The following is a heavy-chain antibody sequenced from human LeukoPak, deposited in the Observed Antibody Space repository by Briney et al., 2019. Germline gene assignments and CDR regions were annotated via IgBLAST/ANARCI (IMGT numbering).Heavy chain of an antibody. J-gene: IGHJ4*02. CDR2: ISSSTGNT. CDR1: GYNFNTYG. CDR3: VRLPLGYCSSTSCLD. V-gene: IGHV1-18*01. Sequence: ASVKVSCKASGYNFNTYGISWVRQAPGQGLEWMGWISSSTGNTRYAQKLQDRVTMTTDTSTSTAYLYLRNLRSDDTAVYYCVRLPLGYCSSTSCLDWGQGTLVTVSS. D-gene: IGHD2-2*01.